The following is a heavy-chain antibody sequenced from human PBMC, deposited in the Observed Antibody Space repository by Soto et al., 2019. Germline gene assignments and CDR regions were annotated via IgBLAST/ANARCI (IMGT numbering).Heavy chain of an antibody. D-gene: IGHD3-22*01. CDR1: GFTFSDYY. Sequence: QVQLVESGGGLVKPGGSLRLSCAASGFTFSDYYMSWIRQAPGKGLEWVSYISSGSSYTNYADSVKGRFTISRDNAKNSLYLQMNSLRAEDTAVYYCARDLSPHRHSSGYRDWGQGTLVTVSS. CDR3: ARDLSPHRHSSGYRD. J-gene: IGHJ4*02. CDR2: ISSGSSYT. V-gene: IGHV3-11*06.